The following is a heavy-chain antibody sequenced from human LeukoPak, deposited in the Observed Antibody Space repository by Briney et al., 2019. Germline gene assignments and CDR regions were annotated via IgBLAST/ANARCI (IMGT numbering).Heavy chain of an antibody. CDR1: GFTFSSYE. J-gene: IGHJ4*02. CDR2: ISSSSTYI. V-gene: IGHV3-21*01. D-gene: IGHD6-6*01. Sequence: PGGSLRLSCAASGFTFSSYEMNWVRQAPGKGLEWVSSISSSSTYIYYADSVKGRFTISRDNAKNSLYLQMNSLRAEDTAVYYCAREEYGPIAARTFDYWGQGTLVTVSS. CDR3: AREEYGPIAARTFDY.